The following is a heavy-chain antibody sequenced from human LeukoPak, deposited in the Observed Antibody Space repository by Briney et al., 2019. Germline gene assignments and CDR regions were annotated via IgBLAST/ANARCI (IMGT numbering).Heavy chain of an antibody. CDR2: ISYDGSNK. Sequence: QAGGSLRLSCAASGFTFSSYAMHWVRQAPGKGLEWVAVISYDGSNKYYADSVKGRFTISRDNSKNTLYLQMNSLRAEDTAVYYCAKDGGELHFDYWGQGTLVTVSS. CDR3: AKDGGELHFDY. CDR1: GFTFSSYA. D-gene: IGHD1-26*01. V-gene: IGHV3-30*04. J-gene: IGHJ4*02.